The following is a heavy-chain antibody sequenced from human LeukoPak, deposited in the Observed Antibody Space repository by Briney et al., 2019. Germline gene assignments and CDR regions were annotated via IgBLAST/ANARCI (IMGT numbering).Heavy chain of an antibody. J-gene: IGHJ6*02. Sequence: SETLSLTCTVSGGSISSGGYYWSWIRQHPGKGLEWIGYIYYSGSTYYNPSLKSRVTISVDTSKNQFSLKLSSVTAADTAVYYCAREDWNYSYGMDVWGQGTTVTVSS. CDR3: AREDWNYSYGMDV. D-gene: IGHD3/OR15-3a*01. CDR1: GGSISSGGYY. CDR2: IYYSGST. V-gene: IGHV4-31*03.